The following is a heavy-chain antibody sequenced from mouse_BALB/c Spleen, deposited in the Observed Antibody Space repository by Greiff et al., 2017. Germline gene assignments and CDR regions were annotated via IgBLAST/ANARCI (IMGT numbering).Heavy chain of an antibody. D-gene: IGHD1-1*02. CDR2: INPYNGDT. Sequence: EVKLVESGPELVKPGASVKISCKASGYSFTGYFMNWVKQSHGKSLEWIGRINPYNGDTFYNQKFKGKATLTVDKSSSTAHMELLSLTSEDSAVYYCGLWYYYAMDYWGQGTSVTVSS. CDR1: GYSFTGYF. CDR3: GLWYYYAMDY. V-gene: IGHV1-37*01. J-gene: IGHJ4*01.